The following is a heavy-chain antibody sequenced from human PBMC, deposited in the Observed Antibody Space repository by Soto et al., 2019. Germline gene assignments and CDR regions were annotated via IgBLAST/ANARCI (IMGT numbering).Heavy chain of an antibody. Sequence: EVQLLESGGGLVQPGGSLRLSCAASGFPFSSRAMSWVRQAPGKGLEWVSAISGSGTITYSAASVKGRFTISRDTSKNTLYLQMNSLSADDTAVYYCAEWARYCSGADCRAWGQGTLVTVSS. V-gene: IGHV3-23*01. CDR3: AEWARYCSGADCRA. D-gene: IGHD2-15*01. CDR1: GFPFSSRA. CDR2: ISGSGTIT. J-gene: IGHJ5*02.